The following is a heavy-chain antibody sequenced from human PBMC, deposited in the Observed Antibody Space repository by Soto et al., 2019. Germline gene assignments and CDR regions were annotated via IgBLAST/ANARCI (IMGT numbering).Heavy chain of an antibody. Sequence: PSETLSLTCTVSGGSISGYYWSWIRQPPGKGLEWIGYIYYSGSTNYNPSLKSRVTISVDTSKNQFSLKLSSVTAADTAVYYCARGPLYYGSGSYYSMESIYYYYYMDVWGKGTTVTVSS. D-gene: IGHD3-10*01. CDR3: ARGPLYYGSGSYYSMESIYYYYYMDV. V-gene: IGHV4-59*01. CDR2: IYYSGST. J-gene: IGHJ6*03. CDR1: GGSISGYY.